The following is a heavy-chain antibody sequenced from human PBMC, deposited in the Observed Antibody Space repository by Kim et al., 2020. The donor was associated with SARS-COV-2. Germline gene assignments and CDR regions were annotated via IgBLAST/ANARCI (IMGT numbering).Heavy chain of an antibody. Sequence: ANYAQKFQGRVTITADESTSTAYMELSSLRSEDTAVYYCARAAPERVMDVWGQGTTVTVSS. V-gene: IGHV1-69*01. D-gene: IGHD1-1*01. J-gene: IGHJ6*02. CDR2: A. CDR3: ARAAPERVMDV.